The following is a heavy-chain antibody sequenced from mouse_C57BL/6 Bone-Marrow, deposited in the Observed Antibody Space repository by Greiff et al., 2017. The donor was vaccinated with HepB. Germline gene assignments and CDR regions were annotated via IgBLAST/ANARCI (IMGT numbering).Heavy chain of an antibody. J-gene: IGHJ2*01. CDR1: GYSFTDYN. D-gene: IGHD2-2*01. CDR3: ARGEDYGYDGFDY. CDR2: INPNYGTT. V-gene: IGHV1-39*01. Sequence: EVKLMESGPELVKPGASVNISCKASGYSFTDYNMNWVKQSNGKSLEWIGVINPNYGTTSYNQKFKGKATLTVDQSSSTAYMQLNSLTSEDSAVYYCARGEDYGYDGFDYWGQGTTLTVSS.